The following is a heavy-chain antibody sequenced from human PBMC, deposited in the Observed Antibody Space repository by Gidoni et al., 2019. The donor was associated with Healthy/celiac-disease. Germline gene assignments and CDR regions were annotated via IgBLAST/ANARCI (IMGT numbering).Heavy chain of an antibody. V-gene: IGHV2-5*02. CDR3: AHSRDGYNWLPFDY. D-gene: IGHD1-1*01. CDR2: IYWDDDK. CDR1: GFSLSTSGSG. J-gene: IGHJ4*02. Sequence: QITLKESGPTLVKPTQTLPLTCTFSGFSLSTSGSGVDCLRQPPGKALEWLALIYWDDDKRYSPSLKSRLTITKDTSKNQVVLTMTNMDPVDTATYYCAHSRDGYNWLPFDYWGQGTLVTVSS.